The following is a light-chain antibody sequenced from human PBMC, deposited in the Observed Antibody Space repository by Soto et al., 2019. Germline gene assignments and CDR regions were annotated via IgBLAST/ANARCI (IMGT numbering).Light chain of an antibody. V-gene: IGKV3-20*01. J-gene: IGKJ1*01. CDR2: GAS. CDR3: QQYDRAPWT. CDR1: QSVSGAN. Sequence: EIVLTQSPGTLSLSPGERATLSCRASQSVSGANLAWYQQRPGQTPRLVIFGASTRAPGIPDRFTGRGSGTDFTITISRLEPEDFAIYYCQQYDRAPWTFGQGTKV.